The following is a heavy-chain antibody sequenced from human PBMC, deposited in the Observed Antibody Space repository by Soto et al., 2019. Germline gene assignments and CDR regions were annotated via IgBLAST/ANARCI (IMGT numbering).Heavy chain of an antibody. CDR1: GNTLVDLS. CDR2: FDPEDGET. J-gene: IGHJ4*02. V-gene: IGHV1-24*01. CDR3: ATIRGVGAGMAGFEH. D-gene: IGHD1-26*01. Sequence: QVQLVQSGTEVKKPGASVRVSCKVSGNTLVDLSMHWVRQAPGKGLEWMGGFDPEDGETIYAQNFQGRLSMADDTSADAAYMELSSLRSEDTAVYYCATIRGVGAGMAGFEHWGQGNLVTVS.